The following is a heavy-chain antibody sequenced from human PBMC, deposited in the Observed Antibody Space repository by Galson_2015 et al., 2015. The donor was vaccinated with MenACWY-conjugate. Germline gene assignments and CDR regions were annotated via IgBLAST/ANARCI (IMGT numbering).Heavy chain of an antibody. V-gene: IGHV4-38-2*02. CDR1: GYSLTSGYY. CDR3: TRDDYYDNISDY. Sequence: ETLSLTCSVSGYSLTSGYYWGWIRQPPGKGLEWIGSIYHSATTFYNPSLKSRVTISVDTSKNQFSLKLSSVTAADTAVYYCTRDDYYDNISDYWGQGTLVTVSS. J-gene: IGHJ4*02. CDR2: IYHSATT. D-gene: IGHD3-22*01.